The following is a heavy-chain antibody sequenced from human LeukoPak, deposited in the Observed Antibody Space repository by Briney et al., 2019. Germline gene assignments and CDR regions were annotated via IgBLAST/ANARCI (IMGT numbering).Heavy chain of an antibody. V-gene: IGHV4-30-4*08. D-gene: IGHD1-26*01. CDR1: GGSISSGDYY. J-gene: IGHJ3*02. Sequence: PSETLSLTCTVSGGSISSGDYYWSWIRQPPGKGLEWIGYIYYSGSTYYNPSLKSRVTISVDTSKNQFSLKLSSVTAADTAVYYCARVGSGSYYQDAFDIWGQGTMVTVSP. CDR2: IYYSGST. CDR3: ARVGSGSYYQDAFDI.